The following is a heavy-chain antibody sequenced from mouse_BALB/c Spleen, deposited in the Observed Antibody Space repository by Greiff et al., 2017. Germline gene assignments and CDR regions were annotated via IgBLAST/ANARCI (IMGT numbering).Heavy chain of an antibody. V-gene: IGHV2-6-7*01. Sequence: QVQLKQSGPGLVAPSQSLSITCTVSGFSLTGYCVNWVRQPPGKGLEWLGMIWGDGSTDYNSALKSRLSISKDNSKSQVFLKMNSLQTDDTARYYCARGGGYVDWFAYWGQGTLVTVSA. CDR3: ARGGGYVDWFAY. D-gene: IGHD1-2*01. J-gene: IGHJ3*01. CDR1: GFSLTGYC. CDR2: IWGDGST.